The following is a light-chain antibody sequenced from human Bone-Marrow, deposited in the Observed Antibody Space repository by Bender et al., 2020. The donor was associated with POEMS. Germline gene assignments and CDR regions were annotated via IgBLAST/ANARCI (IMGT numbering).Light chain of an antibody. CDR3: QSVDSSGTYV. V-gene: IGLV1-44*01. J-gene: IGLJ1*01. CDR2: SNY. CDR1: DSNFGGNN. Sequence: QSVLTQPPSASGTPGQSVIISCSGTDSNFGGNNVNWYQHLPGTAPRLVVYSNYQRPSGVPARFSGSSSGTTVTLTISGVQAEDEADYYCQSVDSSGTYVFGTGTKVTVL.